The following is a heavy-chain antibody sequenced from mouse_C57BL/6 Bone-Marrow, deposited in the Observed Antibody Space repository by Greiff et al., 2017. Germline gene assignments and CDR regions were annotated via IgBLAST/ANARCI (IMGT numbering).Heavy chain of an antibody. J-gene: IGHJ2*01. CDR3: ARWGGRGYFDY. Sequence: QVQLQQSGAELVRPGTSVKVSCKASGYAFTNYLIEWVKQRPGQGLEWIGVINPGSGGTKYNEKFKGKATLTAYKSSITAYMQLSSLTSEDSSVYFCARWGGRGYFDYWVQGTTLTVSS. V-gene: IGHV1-54*01. D-gene: IGHD3-3*01. CDR1: GYAFTNYL. CDR2: INPGSGGT.